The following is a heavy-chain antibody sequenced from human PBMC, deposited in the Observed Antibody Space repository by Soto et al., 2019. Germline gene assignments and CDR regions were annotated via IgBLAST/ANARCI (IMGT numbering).Heavy chain of an antibody. CDR3: TRAYCSGGTCYLGAFDY. CDR1: GFTFGDYA. CDR2: IRSNAYGGTT. V-gene: IGHV3-49*05. J-gene: IGHJ4*02. Sequence: EVQLVESGGGLVKPGRSLRLSCTASGFTFGDYAMSWFRQAPGKGLEWVDFIRSNAYGGTTEYAASVEGRFTISRDDSKIIAYLQMNSLKTEDTAVYYCTRAYCSGGTCYLGAFDYWGQGTLVTVSS. D-gene: IGHD2-15*01.